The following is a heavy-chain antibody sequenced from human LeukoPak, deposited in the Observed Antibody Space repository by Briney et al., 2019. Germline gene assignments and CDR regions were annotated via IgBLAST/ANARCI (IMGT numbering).Heavy chain of an antibody. D-gene: IGHD5-12*01. Sequence: SQTLSLTCAISGDSVSSNSAAWSWVRQSPSRGLEWLGRTYYMSKWYYDYAVSVKSRITINPDTSKNQFSLQLNSVTPEDTAVYYCARGATAYFDYWGQGTLVTVSS. V-gene: IGHV6-1*01. CDR3: ARGATAYFDY. CDR1: GDSVSSNSAA. J-gene: IGHJ4*02. CDR2: TYYMSKWYY.